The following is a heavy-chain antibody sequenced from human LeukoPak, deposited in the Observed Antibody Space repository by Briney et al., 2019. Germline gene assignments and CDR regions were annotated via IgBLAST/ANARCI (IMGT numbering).Heavy chain of an antibody. CDR3: ARDEGETEPTCRFDH. CDR1: GFTFSGYW. J-gene: IGHJ4*02. V-gene: IGHV3-7*01. D-gene: IGHD1-26*01. Sequence: GGSLRLSCAASGFTFSGYWMSWVRQAPGKGLEWVGNSKYDGREKMYVGSVKGGFTISRDNAKNSVYLQMNSLRAEDTHVYYCARDEGETEPTCRFDHWGQGTLVTVSS. CDR2: SKYDGREK.